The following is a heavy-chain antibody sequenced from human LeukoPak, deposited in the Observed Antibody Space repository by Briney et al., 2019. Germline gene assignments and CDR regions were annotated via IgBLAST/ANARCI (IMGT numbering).Heavy chain of an antibody. D-gene: IGHD6-6*01. CDR3: VRASRSTSSEC. CDR2: ISSSGSTI. J-gene: IGHJ4*02. Sequence: GGSLRLSCAASGFTFSDYYMSWIRQAPGKGLEWVSYISSSGSTIDYADSVKGRFTISRDNAKNSLYLYMNSLRVEDTAVYFCVRASRSTSSECWGQGILVTVSS. V-gene: IGHV3-11*04. CDR1: GFTFSDYY.